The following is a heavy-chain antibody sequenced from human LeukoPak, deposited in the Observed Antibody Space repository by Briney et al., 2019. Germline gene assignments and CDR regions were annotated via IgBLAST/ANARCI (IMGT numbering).Heavy chain of an antibody. CDR2: ISSSSRTT. D-gene: IGHD1-26*01. J-gene: IGHJ4*02. V-gene: IGHV3-48*01. Sequence: GGSLRLSCAASAFSFSAYSMNWVRQAPGKGLEWVSYISSSSRTTYYADSVKGRFTISRDNSKNSLYLQMNSLRAEDTAVYYCAKDVQRGSSPTDYWGQGTLVTVSS. CDR1: AFSFSAYS. CDR3: AKDVQRGSSPTDY.